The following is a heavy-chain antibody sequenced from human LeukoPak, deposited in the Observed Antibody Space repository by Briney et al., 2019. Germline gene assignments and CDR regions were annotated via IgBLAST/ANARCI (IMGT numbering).Heavy chain of an antibody. D-gene: IGHD1-26*01. J-gene: IGHJ6*02. CDR2: IYYSGST. CDR3: ARDDRVGAIGWYYYYGMDV. CDR1: GGSISSGDYY. Sequence: KASETLSLTCTVSGGSISSGDYYWSWIRQPPGKGLEWIGYIYYSGSTNYNPSLKSRVTISVDTSKNQFSLKLSPVTAADTAVYYCARDDRVGAIGWYYYYGMDVWGQGTTVTVSS. V-gene: IGHV4-61*08.